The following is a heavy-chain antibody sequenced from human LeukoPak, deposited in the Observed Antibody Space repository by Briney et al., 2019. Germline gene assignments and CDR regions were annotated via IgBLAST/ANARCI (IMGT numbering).Heavy chain of an antibody. J-gene: IGHJ4*02. Sequence: GESLKISCKGSGYSLTTYWIGWVRQMPGKGLEWMGTIYPDDSDTRYSPSFQGQVTILVDKSISTAYLQWSTLKASDTAMYYCARTMVRGVIASGFDFWGQGTLVTVSS. CDR2: IYPDDSDT. D-gene: IGHD3-10*01. CDR3: ARTMVRGVIASGFDF. CDR1: GYSLTTYW. V-gene: IGHV5-51*01.